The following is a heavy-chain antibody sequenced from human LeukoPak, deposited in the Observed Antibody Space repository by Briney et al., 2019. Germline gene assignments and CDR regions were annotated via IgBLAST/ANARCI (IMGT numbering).Heavy chain of an antibody. Sequence: SETLSLTCTVSGGSISSYYWSWIRQPPGKGLEWIGYIYYSGSTNYNPSLKSRVTISVDTSKNQFSLELSSVTAADTAVYYCASGQSSYGYGQGYYYYYYMDVWGKGTTVTVSS. J-gene: IGHJ6*03. V-gene: IGHV4-59*08. CDR3: ASGQSSYGYGQGYYYYYYMDV. D-gene: IGHD5-18*01. CDR2: IYYSGST. CDR1: GGSISSYY.